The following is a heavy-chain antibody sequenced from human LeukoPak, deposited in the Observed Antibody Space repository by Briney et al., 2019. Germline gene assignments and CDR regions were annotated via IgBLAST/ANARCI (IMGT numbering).Heavy chain of an antibody. D-gene: IGHD6-6*01. CDR3: ARQADDSSSSLVYFDY. Sequence: SSETLSLTCAVSGGSISSHYWSWIRPPPGKGLEWIGFIYYSGTTKYNPSLKSRVTISADTSKNQFSLKLSSVTAADTAVYYCARQADDSSSSLVYFDYWGQGTLVTVSS. V-gene: IGHV4-59*08. CDR2: IYYSGTT. J-gene: IGHJ4*02. CDR1: GGSISSHY.